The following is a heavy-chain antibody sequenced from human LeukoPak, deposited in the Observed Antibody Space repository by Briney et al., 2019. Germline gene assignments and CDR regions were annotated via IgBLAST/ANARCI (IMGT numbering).Heavy chain of an antibody. CDR2: IRSKANSYAT. D-gene: IGHD3-9*01. Sequence: GGSLRLSCAASGFTFSGSAMHWVRQASGKGLEWVGRIRSKANSYATAYAASVKGRFTISRDDSKNMAYLQMNSLKTEDTAVYYCTRDYDILTGFDYWGQGTLVTVPS. CDR1: GFTFSGSA. V-gene: IGHV3-73*01. CDR3: TRDYDILTGFDY. J-gene: IGHJ4*02.